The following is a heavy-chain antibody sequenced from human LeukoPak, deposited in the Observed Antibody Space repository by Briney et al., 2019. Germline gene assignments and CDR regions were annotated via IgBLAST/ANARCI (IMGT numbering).Heavy chain of an antibody. CDR1: GGSISSYY. CDR2: IYTSGST. D-gene: IGHD5-18*01. J-gene: IGHJ4*02. V-gene: IGHV4-4*07. Sequence: SETLSLTCTVSGGSISSYYWSWIRQPAGKGLEWIGRIYTSGSTNYNPSLKSRVTMSVDTSKNQFSLKLSSVTAADTAVYYCARTPTANPGYYFDYWGQGTLVTVSS. CDR3: ARTPTANPGYYFDY.